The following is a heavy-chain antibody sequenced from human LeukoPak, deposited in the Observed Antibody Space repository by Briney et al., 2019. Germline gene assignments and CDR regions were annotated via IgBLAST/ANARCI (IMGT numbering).Heavy chain of an antibody. CDR3: ARHRYSSGWYGGYNWFDP. Sequence: SETLSLTCAVYGGSFSGYYWSWIRQPPGKGLEWIGEINHSGSTNYNPSLKSRVTISVDTSKNQFSLKLSPVTAADTAVYYCARHRYSSGWYGGYNWFDPWGQGTLVTVSS. J-gene: IGHJ5*02. V-gene: IGHV4-34*01. CDR2: INHSGST. CDR1: GGSFSGYY. D-gene: IGHD6-19*01.